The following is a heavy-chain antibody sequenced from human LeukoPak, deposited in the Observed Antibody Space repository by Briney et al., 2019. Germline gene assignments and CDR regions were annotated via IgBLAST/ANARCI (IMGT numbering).Heavy chain of an antibody. J-gene: IGHJ4*02. V-gene: IGHV3-49*04. Sequence: PGGSLRLSCTASGFTFGDYAMSWVRQAPGKGLEWVGFIRSKAYGGTTEYAASVKGRFTISRDDSKSIAYLQMNSLKTEDTAVYYCTRDLDDYGDYTSSDYWGQGTLVTVPS. CDR1: GFTFGDYA. CDR3: TRDLDDYGDYTSSDY. D-gene: IGHD4-17*01. CDR2: IRSKAYGGTT.